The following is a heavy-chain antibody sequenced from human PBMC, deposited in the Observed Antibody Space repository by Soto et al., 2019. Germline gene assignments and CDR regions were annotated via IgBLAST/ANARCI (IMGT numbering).Heavy chain of an antibody. Sequence: LRLSCAASGFTFRSYAMSWVRQAPGKGLEWVSLISGSGGGTYYADSVKGRFTISRDNAKNTLYLQMNSLRDEDTAVYYCAREGGNLNWFDPWGQGTLVTVSS. V-gene: IGHV3-23*01. CDR2: ISGSGGGT. J-gene: IGHJ5*02. D-gene: IGHD1-26*01. CDR3: AREGGNLNWFDP. CDR1: GFTFRSYA.